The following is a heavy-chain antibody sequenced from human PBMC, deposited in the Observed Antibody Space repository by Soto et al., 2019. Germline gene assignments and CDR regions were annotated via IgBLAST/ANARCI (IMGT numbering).Heavy chain of an antibody. V-gene: IGHV4-4*02. D-gene: IGHD6-25*01. CDR3: ARVFSSGSGWMYYFDF. J-gene: IGHJ4*02. Sequence: QVQLQESGPGLVKPSETLSLTCTVSSDSIAGENWWSWVRQPPGMGLEWIGEIFHTGGTNYHPSLKGRVTMEVDKSKNQFSLKLISATAADTAVYYCARVFSSGSGWMYYFDFWGQGTLVSVSS. CDR2: IFHTGGT. CDR1: SDSIAGENW.